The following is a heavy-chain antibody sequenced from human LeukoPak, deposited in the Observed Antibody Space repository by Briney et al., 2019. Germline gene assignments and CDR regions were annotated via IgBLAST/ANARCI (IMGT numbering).Heavy chain of an antibody. D-gene: IGHD3-22*01. CDR3: AIDRYYYDSSGYLFDY. CDR1: GGSISSYY. V-gene: IGHV4-4*07. J-gene: IGHJ4*02. Sequence: PSETLSLTCTVSGGSISSYYWSWSRQPAGKGLEWIGRIYTSGSTNYNPSLKSRVTMSVDTSKNQFSLKLSSVTAADAAVYYCAIDRYYYDSSGYLFDYWGQGTLVTVSS. CDR2: IYTSGST.